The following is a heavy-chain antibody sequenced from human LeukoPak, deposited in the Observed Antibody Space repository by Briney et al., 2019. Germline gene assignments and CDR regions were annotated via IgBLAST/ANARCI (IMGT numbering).Heavy chain of an antibody. CDR1: GFTFDDYG. CDR3: ARSGYSSSWYSNWFDP. J-gene: IGHJ5*02. D-gene: IGHD6-13*01. Sequence: PGGSLRLSCAASGFTFDDYGMSWVRQAPGKGLEWVSGINWNGGSTGYADSVKGRFTISRDNAKNSLYLQMSSLRAEDTALYYCARSGYSSSWYSNWFDPWGQGTLVTVSS. V-gene: IGHV3-20*04. CDR2: INWNGGST.